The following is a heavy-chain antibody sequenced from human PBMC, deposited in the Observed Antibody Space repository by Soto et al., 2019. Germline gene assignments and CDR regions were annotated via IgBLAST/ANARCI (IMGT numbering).Heavy chain of an antibody. CDR1: GYTFTGYY. J-gene: IGHJ6*02. D-gene: IGHD5-18*01. Sequence: ASVKVSCKASGYTFTGYYMHWVRQAPGQGLEWMGWINPNSGGTNYAQKFQGRVTMTRDMSITTAYMELSRLRSDDTAVYYCAREFVDTAMVNTYYYYGMDVWGQGTTVTVSS. CDR2: INPNSGGT. V-gene: IGHV1-2*02. CDR3: AREFVDTAMVNTYYYYGMDV.